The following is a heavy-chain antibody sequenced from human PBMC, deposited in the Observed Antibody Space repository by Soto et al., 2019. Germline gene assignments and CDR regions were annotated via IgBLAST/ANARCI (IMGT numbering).Heavy chain of an antibody. J-gene: IGHJ4*02. Sequence: QVQLVESGGGVVQPGRSLKLSCAASGFTFSSYAMHWVSQAPGKGLEWVAVISYDGSNKYYADSVKGRFTISRDNSKNTLYLQMNSLRAEDTAVYYCARDNSPYSSGWHNRHFDYWGQGTLVTVSS. CDR1: GFTFSSYA. CDR2: ISYDGSNK. D-gene: IGHD6-19*01. CDR3: ARDNSPYSSGWHNRHFDY. V-gene: IGHV3-30-3*01.